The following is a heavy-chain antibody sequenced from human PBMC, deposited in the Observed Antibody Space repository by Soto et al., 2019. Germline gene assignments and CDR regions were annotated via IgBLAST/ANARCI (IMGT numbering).Heavy chain of an antibody. CDR3: ASGDSSGYTALDI. J-gene: IGHJ3*02. CDR2: INAGNGNT. Sequence: GASVKVSCKASGNTFTNYAIHWVRQAPGQRLEWMGWINAGNGNTKYSQKFQGRVSITKDTSASTAYMELSSLTSEDTAVYYCASGDSSGYTALDIWGQGTMVTVS. V-gene: IGHV1-3*01. CDR1: GNTFTNYA. D-gene: IGHD3-22*01.